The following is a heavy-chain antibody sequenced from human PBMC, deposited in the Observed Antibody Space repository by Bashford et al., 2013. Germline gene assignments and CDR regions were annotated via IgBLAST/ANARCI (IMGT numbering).Heavy chain of an antibody. V-gene: IGHV3-23*01. Sequence: GSLRLSCAASGFTFSSYAMSWVRQAPGMGLEWVSAIGSSGDSTYYADSVRGRFTISRDNAKNSLYLQMNSLRAEDTAVYYCASGNYFDYWGQGTLVTVSS. CDR3: ASGNYFDY. CDR1: GFTFSSYA. CDR2: IGSSGDST. J-gene: IGHJ4*02. D-gene: IGHD1-26*01.